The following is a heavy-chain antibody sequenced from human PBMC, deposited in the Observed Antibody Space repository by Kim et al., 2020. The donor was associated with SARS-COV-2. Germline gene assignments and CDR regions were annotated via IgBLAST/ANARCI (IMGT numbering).Heavy chain of an antibody. Sequence: SVKVSCKASGGTFSSYAISWVRQAPGQGLEWMGGIIPIFGTANYAQKFQGRVTITADESTSTAYMELSSLRSEDTAVYYCARSHLGGYDYYYGMDVWGQGTTVTVSS. CDR2: IIPIFGTA. CDR3: ARSHLGGYDYYYGMDV. V-gene: IGHV1-69*13. D-gene: IGHD2-15*01. J-gene: IGHJ6*02. CDR1: GGTFSSYA.